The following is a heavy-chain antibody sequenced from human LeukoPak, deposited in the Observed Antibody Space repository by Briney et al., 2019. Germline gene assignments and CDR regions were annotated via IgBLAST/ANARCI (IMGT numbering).Heavy chain of an antibody. V-gene: IGHV3-21*01. Sequence: GGSLRLSCAASGFSFSSYSMNWVRQAPGKGLEWVSSISSGSTYIYYADSVKGRFTISRDNAKNSLYLQVSALRAEDTAVYYCAREISSSTSFDYWGQGTLVTVSS. CDR2: ISSGSTYI. CDR1: GFSFSSYS. CDR3: AREISSSTSFDY. J-gene: IGHJ4*02. D-gene: IGHD2-2*01.